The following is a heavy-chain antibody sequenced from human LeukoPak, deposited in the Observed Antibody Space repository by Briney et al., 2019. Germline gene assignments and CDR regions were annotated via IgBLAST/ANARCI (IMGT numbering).Heavy chain of an antibody. J-gene: IGHJ3*02. V-gene: IGHV1-2*02. CDR3: ARRWNDGGWLGIDAFDI. D-gene: IGHD1-1*01. CDR2: INPNSGGT. CDR1: GYTFTGYY. Sequence: ASVKVSCKASGYTFTGYYMHWVRQAPGQGLEWMGWINPNSGGTNYAQKFQGRVTMTRDTSISTAYMELSRLRSDDTAVYYCARRWNDGGWLGIDAFDIWGQGTMVTVSS.